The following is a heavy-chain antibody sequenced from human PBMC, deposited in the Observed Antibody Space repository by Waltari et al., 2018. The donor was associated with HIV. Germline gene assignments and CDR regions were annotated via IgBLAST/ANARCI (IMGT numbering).Heavy chain of an antibody. CDR3: ATLRGHATIYEY. CDR2: IKLDGSVR. J-gene: IGHJ4*02. Sequence: EVQLVDSGGGLVQTGGSLRLSCEASELAFSWMRWVRQAPGKGLEWVATIKLDGSVRHYLDSVKGRFTISSDNAKRSLYLQMNSLRDEDTAVYYCATLRGHATIYEYWGQGTLVTVSS. D-gene: IGHD1-26*01. CDR1: ELAFSW. V-gene: IGHV3-7*01.